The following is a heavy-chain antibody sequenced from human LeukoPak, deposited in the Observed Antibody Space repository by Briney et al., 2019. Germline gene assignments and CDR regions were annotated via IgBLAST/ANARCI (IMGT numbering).Heavy chain of an antibody. V-gene: IGHV1-18*01. CDR2: ISAYNGNT. CDR3: ARDRFGGYSYGCPGD. D-gene: IGHD5-18*01. J-gene: IGHJ4*02. Sequence: ASVKVSCKASGYTFTSYGISWVRQAPGQGREWMGWISAYNGNTNYAQKLQGRVTMTTDTSTSTAYMELRSLRSDDTAVYYCARDRFGGYSYGCPGDWGQGTLVTVSS. CDR1: GYTFTSYG.